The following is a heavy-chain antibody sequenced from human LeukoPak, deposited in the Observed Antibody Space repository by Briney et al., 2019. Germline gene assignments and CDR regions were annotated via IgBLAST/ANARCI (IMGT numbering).Heavy chain of an antibody. CDR3: ARVTWYYDSSGYLFDY. J-gene: IGHJ4*02. CDR2: IYSGGST. CDR1: GFTVSSNY. Sequence: GGSLRLSCAASGFTVSSNYMSWVRQAPGKGLEWVSVIYSGGSTYYADSVKGRFTISRDNSKNTLYLQMNSLRAEDTAVYYCARVTWYYDSSGYLFDYWGQGTLVTVSS. D-gene: IGHD3-22*01. V-gene: IGHV3-53*01.